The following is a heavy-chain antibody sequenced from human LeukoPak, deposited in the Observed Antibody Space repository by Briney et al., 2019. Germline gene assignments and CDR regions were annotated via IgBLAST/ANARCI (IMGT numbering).Heavy chain of an antibody. D-gene: IGHD5-24*01. CDR3: ARADGYNLDYYYYYMDV. V-gene: IGHV3-23*01. CDR1: GFTFSSYA. CDR2: ISGSGGST. Sequence: GGSLRLSCAASGFTFSSYAMSWVRQAPGKGLEWVSAISGSGGSTNYADSVKGWFTISRDNSKNTLYLQMNSLRAEDTAVYYCARADGYNLDYYYYYMDVWGKGTTVTVSS. J-gene: IGHJ6*03.